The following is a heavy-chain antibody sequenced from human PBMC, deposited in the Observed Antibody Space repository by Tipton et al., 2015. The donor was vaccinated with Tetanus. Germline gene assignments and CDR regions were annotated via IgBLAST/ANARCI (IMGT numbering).Heavy chain of an antibody. D-gene: IGHD2-15*01. CDR3: ARELDCSGGGCYSYGLDV. CDR1: GFTSESHY. Sequence: SLRLSCAASGFTSESHYMHWVRQAPGKGPEWVAVLWFDGGDEYYADSVKGRFTISRDNSKNTVYLQMNSLRAEDTAVYYCARELDCSGGGCYSYGLDVWGQGTTVTVSS. CDR2: LWFDGGDE. J-gene: IGHJ6*02. V-gene: IGHV3-33*08.